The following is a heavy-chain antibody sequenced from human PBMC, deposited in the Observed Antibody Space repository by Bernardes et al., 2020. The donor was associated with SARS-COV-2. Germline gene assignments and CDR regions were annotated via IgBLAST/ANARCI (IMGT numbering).Heavy chain of an antibody. CDR1: GFTFSSYW. Sequence: GGSLRLSCAASGFTFSSYWMSWVRQAPGKGLEWVALISFDGSNEDYADSVKGRFTVSRDNDKNMLFLQMSSLRLEDTAMYYCARESPDSRGFALDFWGQGTLVTVSS. J-gene: IGHJ4*02. V-gene: IGHV3-30*03. CDR3: ARESPDSRGFALDF. CDR2: ISFDGSNE. D-gene: IGHD3-22*01.